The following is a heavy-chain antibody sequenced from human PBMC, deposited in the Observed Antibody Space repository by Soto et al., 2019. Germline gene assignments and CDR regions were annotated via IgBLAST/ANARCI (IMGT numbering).Heavy chain of an antibody. Sequence: GGSLRLSCAASGFTFSSYWMSWVRQAPGKGLEWVANIKQDGSEKYYVDSVKGRFTISRDNAKNSLYLQMNSLRADDTAVYYCARDSPSLRYSSSWYKGPYAFDIWGQGTMVTVSS. J-gene: IGHJ3*02. CDR3: ARDSPSLRYSSSWYKGPYAFDI. CDR1: GFTFSSYW. V-gene: IGHV3-7*01. CDR2: IKQDGSEK. D-gene: IGHD6-13*01.